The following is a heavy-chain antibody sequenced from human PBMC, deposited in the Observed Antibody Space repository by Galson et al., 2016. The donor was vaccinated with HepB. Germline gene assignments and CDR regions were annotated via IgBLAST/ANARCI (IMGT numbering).Heavy chain of an antibody. CDR1: GYTFTNYA. J-gene: IGHJ4*02. D-gene: IGHD5-18*01. CDR2: INAGNDNT. CDR3: ARDRYSYCDY. Sequence: SVKVSCKASGYTFTNYAMHWVRQAPGQRLEWMGWINAGNDNTRYSQKFQGRLIITTDTSASTAFMELSSLKSEDTALYYYARDRYSYCDYWGQGTLVTVSS. V-gene: IGHV1-3*01.